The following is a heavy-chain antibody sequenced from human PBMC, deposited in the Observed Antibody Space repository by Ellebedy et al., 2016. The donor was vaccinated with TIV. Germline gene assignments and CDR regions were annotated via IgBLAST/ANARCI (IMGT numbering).Heavy chain of an antibody. V-gene: IGHV3-23*01. CDR1: GFTFSSYA. CDR2: ISHTGSRT. Sequence: GESLKISCAASGFTFSSYAMSWVRQAPGKGLEWVSTISHTGSRTYYADSVEGRFTISRDNSKKTLYLQMNSLQAEDTAIYYCAKGRGGGSDSSAPRYYFDYWGLGTLVTVSS. CDR3: AKGRGGGSDSSAPRYYFDY. J-gene: IGHJ4*02. D-gene: IGHD3-22*01.